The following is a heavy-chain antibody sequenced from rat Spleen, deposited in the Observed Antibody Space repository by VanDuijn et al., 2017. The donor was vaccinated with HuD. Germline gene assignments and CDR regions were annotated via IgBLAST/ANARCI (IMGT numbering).Heavy chain of an antibody. J-gene: IGHJ2*01. Sequence: EVQLVESGGGLVQPGRSMKLSCAASGFTFSKYGMAWVRQAPEKGLEWVASITKPGDYTYYPDSVKGRFTISRDNTKGTLYLQMDSLRSEDTATYFCTTGHYWGQGVMVTVSS. CDR2: ITKPGDYT. CDR1: GFTFSKYG. V-gene: IGHV5-25*01. CDR3: TTGHY.